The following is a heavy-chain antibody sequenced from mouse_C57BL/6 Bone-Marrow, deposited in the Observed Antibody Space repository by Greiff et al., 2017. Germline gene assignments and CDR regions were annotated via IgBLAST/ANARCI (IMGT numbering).Heavy chain of an antibody. CDR2: LWWDDDK. CDR1: GFSLSTFGMG. V-gene: IGHV8-8*01. Sequence: QVTLKVSGPGILQPSQTLSLTCSFSGFSLSTFGMGVGWICQPSGKGLEWLAHLWWDDDKYYNPALKSRLTISTDTSKNQVFLMIANVDTADTSTYYCARSTMVPYAMDYWGQGTSVTVSS. J-gene: IGHJ4*01. D-gene: IGHD2-1*01. CDR3: ARSTMVPYAMDY.